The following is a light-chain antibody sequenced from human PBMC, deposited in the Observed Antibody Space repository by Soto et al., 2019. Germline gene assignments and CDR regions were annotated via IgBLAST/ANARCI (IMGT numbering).Light chain of an antibody. CDR3: AAWDDRLNGYV. CDR2: SND. Sequence: QAVVTQPPSASGTPGQRVTVSCSGSSSNIGSNTVNWYQQVPGTAPKLLIFSNDQRPSGVPDRFSGSKFGTSASLAISGLQSEDEADYYCAAWDDRLNGYVFGPGTQLTVL. V-gene: IGLV1-44*01. CDR1: SSNIGSNT. J-gene: IGLJ1*01.